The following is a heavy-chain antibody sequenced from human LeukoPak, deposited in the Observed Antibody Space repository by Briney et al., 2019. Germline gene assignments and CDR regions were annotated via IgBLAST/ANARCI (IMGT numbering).Heavy chain of an antibody. CDR1: GFTVSSNY. D-gene: IGHD1-26*01. CDR3: TRARNSWWEVRVFYY. V-gene: IGHV3-53*01. CDR2: IYSGGST. Sequence: PGGSLRLSCAASGFTVSSNYMSWVRQAPGKGLEWVSVIYSGGSTYYADSVKGRFTISRDNSESTLFLQMNSLKTEDTAVYYCTRARNSWWEVRVFYYWGQGTLVTVSS. J-gene: IGHJ4*02.